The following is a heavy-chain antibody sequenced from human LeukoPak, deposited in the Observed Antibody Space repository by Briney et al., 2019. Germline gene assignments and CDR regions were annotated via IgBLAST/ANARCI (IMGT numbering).Heavy chain of an antibody. V-gene: IGHV4-59*12. CDR2: IYYSGST. D-gene: IGHD5-18*01. J-gene: IGHJ4*02. CDR3: AREMAATAMVTS. CDR1: GGSISSYY. Sequence: SETLSLTCTVSGGSISSYYWSWIRQPPGKGLEWIGYIYYSGSTNYNPSLKSRVTISVDTSKNQFSLKLSSVTAADTAVYYCAREMAATAMVTSWGQGTLVTVSS.